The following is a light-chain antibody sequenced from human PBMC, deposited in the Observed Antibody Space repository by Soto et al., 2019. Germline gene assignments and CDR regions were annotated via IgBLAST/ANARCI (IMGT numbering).Light chain of an antibody. CDR3: QQYNSWPPIT. V-gene: IGKV3-15*01. CDR1: ESVSRN. J-gene: IGKJ5*01. Sequence: EVVMTQSPATLSVSPGERATLSCRASESVSRNLAWYQQKPGQAPRLLIYDASTRATGIPDRFSGGGSGIEFTLTISSLQSEDFVVYYCQQYNSWPPITCGQGTRMEIK. CDR2: DAS.